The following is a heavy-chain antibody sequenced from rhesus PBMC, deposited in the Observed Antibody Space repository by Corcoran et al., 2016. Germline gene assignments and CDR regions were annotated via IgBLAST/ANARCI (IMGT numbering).Heavy chain of an antibody. CDR1: GFTFSDHY. D-gene: IGHD3-3*01. Sequence: EMQLVESGGGLVQPGGSLRLSCAASGFTFSDHYMEWFRQAPGRGPEWEGFIRKKAKGGTTKYAASVKGRFTSSRDDSKNVTYLQMNSLKTEDTAVYYCTTVKNFWTGYYGFDYWGQGVLVTVSS. J-gene: IGHJ4*01. CDR3: TTVKNFWTGYYGFDY. V-gene: IGHV3-116*01. CDR2: IRKKAKGGTT.